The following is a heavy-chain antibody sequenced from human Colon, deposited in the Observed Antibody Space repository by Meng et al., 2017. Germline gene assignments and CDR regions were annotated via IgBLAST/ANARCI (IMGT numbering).Heavy chain of an antibody. CDR1: AVSVKCGICY. CDR2: IYYSGST. CDR3: AREGPIAVAGYDY. J-gene: IGHJ4*02. Sequence: QVQLPEAGPGLVGPSESLSLTCNVSAVSVKCGICYWNWIRQPPGKTLEWIGYIYYSGSTTYNPSLKSRVTISLDTPKNQFSLKLTSVTAADTAVYYCAREGPIAVAGYDYWGQGTLVTVSS. V-gene: IGHV4-61*01. D-gene: IGHD6-19*01.